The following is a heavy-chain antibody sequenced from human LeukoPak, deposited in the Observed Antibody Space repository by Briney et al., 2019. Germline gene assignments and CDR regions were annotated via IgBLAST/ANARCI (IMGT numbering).Heavy chain of an antibody. J-gene: IGHJ4*02. Sequence: SETLSLTCAVYGGSFSGYYWSWIRQPPGKGLEWIGEINHSGSTYYNPSLKSRVTISVDTSKNQFSLKLSSVTAADTAVYYCARAKYCSSTSCPIIFDYWGQGTLVTVSS. CDR2: INHSGST. D-gene: IGHD2-2*01. CDR3: ARAKYCSSTSCPIIFDY. V-gene: IGHV4-34*01. CDR1: GGSFSGYY.